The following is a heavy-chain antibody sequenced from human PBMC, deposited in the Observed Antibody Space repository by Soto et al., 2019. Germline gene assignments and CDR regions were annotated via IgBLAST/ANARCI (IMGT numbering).Heavy chain of an antibody. CDR3: ARANYYDSSGSNFDY. Sequence: PGGSLRLSCAASGFTFSDYYMSWIRQAPGKGLEWVSYISSSSSYTNYADSVKGRFTISRDNAKNSLYLQMNSLRAEDTAVYYCARANYYDSSGSNFDYWGQGTLVTVSS. V-gene: IGHV3-11*05. CDR2: ISSSSSYT. CDR1: GFTFSDYY. J-gene: IGHJ4*02. D-gene: IGHD3-22*01.